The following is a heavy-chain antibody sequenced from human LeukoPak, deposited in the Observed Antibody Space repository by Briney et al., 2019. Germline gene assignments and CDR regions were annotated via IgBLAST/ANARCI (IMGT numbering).Heavy chain of an antibody. CDR2: IYYSGST. J-gene: IGHJ6*03. CDR1: GGSISSYY. V-gene: IGHV4-59*01. Sequence: SETLSLTCTVSGGSISSYYWSWIRQPPGKGLEWIGYIYYSGSTNYNPSLKSRVTISIDTSKNRFSLKLRSVTAADTAVYYCARTTTVRGTYYMDVWGKGTTVTVSS. D-gene: IGHD3-10*01. CDR3: ARTTTVRGTYYMDV.